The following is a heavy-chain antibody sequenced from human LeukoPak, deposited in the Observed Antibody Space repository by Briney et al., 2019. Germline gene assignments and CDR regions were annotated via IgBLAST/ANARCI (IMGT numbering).Heavy chain of an antibody. Sequence: VASVKVSCKASGYTFTGYYMHWVRQAPGQGLEWMGWINPNSGGTNYAQKFQGRVTMTRDTSISTAYMELSRLRSDDTAVYYCARGPHDYAYNWFDPWGQGTLVTVSS. CDR3: ARGPHDYAYNWFDP. CDR2: INPNSGGT. J-gene: IGHJ5*02. CDR1: GYTFTGYY. V-gene: IGHV1-2*02. D-gene: IGHD4-17*01.